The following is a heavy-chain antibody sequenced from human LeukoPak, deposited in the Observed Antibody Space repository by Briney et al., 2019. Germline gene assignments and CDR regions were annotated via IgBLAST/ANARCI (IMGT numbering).Heavy chain of an antibody. CDR3: AKMYVWGSYRYTDFDY. Sequence: GASLRLSCAASGFTFSSYAMSWVRQAPGKGLEWVSAISGSSGSTYYADSVKGRFTISRDNSKNTLYLQMNSLRAEDTAVYYCAKMYVWGSYRYTDFDYWGQGTLVTVSS. CDR2: ISGSSGST. CDR1: GFTFSSYA. V-gene: IGHV3-23*01. J-gene: IGHJ4*02. D-gene: IGHD3-16*02.